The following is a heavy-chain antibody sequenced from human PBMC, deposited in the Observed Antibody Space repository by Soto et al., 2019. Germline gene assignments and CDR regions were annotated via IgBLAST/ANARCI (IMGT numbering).Heavy chain of an antibody. CDR2: NNYSGRT. V-gene: IGHV4-39*01. CDR1: GDSISSSTYY. Sequence: HLQLQESGPGQVKPSETLSLTCTVSGDSISSSTYYWAWTRQPPGKGLEWIGSNNYSGRTYYSPSVKSRITISVDTSKNRFSLKLHSVTATDTAVYYCARLFGCSGGSCYFDPWGQGTLVTVSS. J-gene: IGHJ5*02. CDR3: ARLFGCSGGSCYFDP. D-gene: IGHD2-15*01.